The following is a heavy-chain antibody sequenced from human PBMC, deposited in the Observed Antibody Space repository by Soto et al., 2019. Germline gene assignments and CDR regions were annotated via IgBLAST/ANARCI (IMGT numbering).Heavy chain of an antibody. V-gene: IGHV3-7*03. J-gene: IGHJ6*02. CDR1: GFTFSSYW. Sequence: EVQLVESGGGLVQPGGSLRLSCAVSGFTFSSYWMSWVRQAPGKGLEWVANIKQDGGEKYYVDSVKGRFTISRDNAKNSLYLQMNGLRAEDTAVYYCAREKYYDLWNGYVYNGMDVWGQGTTVTVSS. D-gene: IGHD3-3*01. CDR3: AREKYYDLWNGYVYNGMDV. CDR2: IKQDGGEK.